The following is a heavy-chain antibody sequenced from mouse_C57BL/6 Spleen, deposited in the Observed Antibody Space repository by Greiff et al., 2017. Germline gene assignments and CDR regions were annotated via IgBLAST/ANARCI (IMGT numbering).Heavy chain of an antibody. D-gene: IGHD4-1*01. V-gene: IGHV1-62-2*01. CDR3: ARHEGELGQGYFDV. CDR2: FYPGSGSI. CDR1: GYTFTEYT. Sequence: VQLQQPGAELVKPGASVKLSCKASGYTFTEYTIHWVKQRSGQGLEWIGWFYPGSGSIKYNEKFKDKATLTVNKASSTVYMELSRMTSEDSAVYFYARHEGELGQGYFDVWGTGTTVTVSA. J-gene: IGHJ1*03.